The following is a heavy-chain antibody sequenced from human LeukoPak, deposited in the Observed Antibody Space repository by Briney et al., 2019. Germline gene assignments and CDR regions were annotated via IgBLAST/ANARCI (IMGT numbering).Heavy chain of an antibody. CDR1: GGTFSSYA. V-gene: IGHV1-69*13. D-gene: IGHD2-15*01. Sequence: SVKVSCKASGGTFSSYAISWVRQAPGQGLEWMGGIIPIFGTANYAQKFQGRVTITADESTSTAYMELSSLRSEDTAVYYCATESLVVAGSSIYWGQGTLVTVSS. J-gene: IGHJ4*02. CDR3: ATESLVVAGSSIY. CDR2: IIPIFGTA.